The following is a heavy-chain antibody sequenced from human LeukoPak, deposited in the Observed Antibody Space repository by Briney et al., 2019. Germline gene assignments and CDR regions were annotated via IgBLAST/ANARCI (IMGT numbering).Heavy chain of an antibody. J-gene: IGHJ4*02. CDR2: ISSSSNYI. V-gene: IGHV3-21*01. CDR1: GFTFTSYT. CDR3: ARDRITIFGVVES. D-gene: IGHD3-3*01. Sequence: GGSLRPSCAASGFTFTSYTMNWVRQAPGRGLAWVSSISSSSNYIYYADSVKGRFTISRDNAKNSLYLQMNSLRAEDTAVYYCARDRITIFGVVESWGQGTLVTVSS.